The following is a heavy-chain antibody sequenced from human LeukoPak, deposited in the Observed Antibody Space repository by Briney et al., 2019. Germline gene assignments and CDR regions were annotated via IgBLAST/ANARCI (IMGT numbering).Heavy chain of an antibody. Sequence: GESLKISCKNSGYSFTNYWIGWVRQMPGKGLEWMRIIYPGDSDTRYSPSFQGQVTISADKSISTAYLQWSSLKTSDTAMYYCARRLYCSGGSCYAGAFDIWGQGTMVTVSS. CDR2: IYPGDSDT. CDR1: GYSFTNYW. V-gene: IGHV5-51*01. D-gene: IGHD2-15*01. J-gene: IGHJ3*02. CDR3: ARRLYCSGGSCYAGAFDI.